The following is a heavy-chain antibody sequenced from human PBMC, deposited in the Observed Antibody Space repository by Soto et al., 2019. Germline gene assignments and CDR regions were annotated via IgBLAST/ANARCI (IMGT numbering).Heavy chain of an antibody. CDR2: IIPIFGTA. CDR1: GGTFSSYA. D-gene: IGHD1-1*01. Sequence: QVQLVQSGAEVKKPGSSVKVSCKASGGTFSSYAISWVRQAPGQGLEWMGGIIPIFGTANYAQKFQGRVTIPADESTSTAYMVLSSLRSEDTAVYYCARPRAPAQPLDMGGENFDYWGQGTLVTVSS. J-gene: IGHJ4*02. CDR3: ARPRAPAQPLDMGGENFDY. V-gene: IGHV1-69*12.